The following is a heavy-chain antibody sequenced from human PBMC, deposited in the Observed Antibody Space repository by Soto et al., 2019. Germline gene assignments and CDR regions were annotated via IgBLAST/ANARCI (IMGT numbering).Heavy chain of an antibody. D-gene: IGHD4-17*01. CDR2: IWYDGSNK. V-gene: IGHV3-33*01. Sequence: GGSLRLSCAASGFTFSSYCMHWVRQAPGKGLEWVAVIWYDGSNKYYADSVKGRFTISRDNSKNTLYLQMNSLRAEDTAVYYCARDDYGDSRFDYWGQGTLVTVSS. CDR1: GFTFSSYC. CDR3: ARDDYGDSRFDY. J-gene: IGHJ4*02.